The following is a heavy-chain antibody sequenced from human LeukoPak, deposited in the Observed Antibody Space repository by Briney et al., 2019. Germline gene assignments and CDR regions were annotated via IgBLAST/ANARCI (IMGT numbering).Heavy chain of an antibody. CDR1: GGSISSYY. Sequence: SETLSLTCTVSGGSISSYYWSWIRQPAGKGLEWIGRIETSGNTNHKPSLKSRVTMSVDTSKNQFSLKLSSVTAADTAVYFCARVGSSWYQDWYFDLWARGTLVIVS. CDR3: ARVGSSWYQDWYFDL. V-gene: IGHV4-4*07. D-gene: IGHD6-13*01. CDR2: IETSGNT. J-gene: IGHJ2*01.